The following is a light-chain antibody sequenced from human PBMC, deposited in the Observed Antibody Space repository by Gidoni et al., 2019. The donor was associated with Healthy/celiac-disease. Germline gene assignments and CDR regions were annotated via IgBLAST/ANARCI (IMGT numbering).Light chain of an antibody. Sequence: EIVLTQSPGTLSLSPGERATLSCRASQSVSSSYLAWYQQTPGQAPRLLIYGASSRATGIPDRFSGRGSGTDFTLTLSRLEPEDFAVYYCQQYGSSPQTFGQGTKVEIK. J-gene: IGKJ1*01. CDR3: QQYGSSPQT. CDR1: QSVSSSY. V-gene: IGKV3-20*01. CDR2: GAS.